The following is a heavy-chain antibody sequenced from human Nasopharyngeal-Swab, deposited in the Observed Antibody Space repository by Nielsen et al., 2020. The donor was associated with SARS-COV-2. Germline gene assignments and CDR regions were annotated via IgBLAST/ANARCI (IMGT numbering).Heavy chain of an antibody. J-gene: IGHJ1*01. CDR1: GSSFTTYW. CDR2: IYPGDSDT. V-gene: IGHV5-51*01. CDR3: ARQEGYWPEYFQH. D-gene: IGHD1-26*01. Sequence: GESLKISCKGSGSSFTTYWIGWVRQMPGKGLEWMGIIYPGDSDTRYSPSFQGQVTISADKSISTAYLQWSSLKASDTAMYYCARQEGYWPEYFQHWGQGTLVTVSS.